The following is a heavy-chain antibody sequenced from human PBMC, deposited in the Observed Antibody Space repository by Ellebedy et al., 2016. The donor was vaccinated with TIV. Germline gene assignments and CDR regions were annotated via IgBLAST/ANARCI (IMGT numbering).Heavy chain of an antibody. CDR1: GFTFGRYR. Sequence: HTGGSLRLSXVASGFTFGRYRMHWVRQAPGNKLVWVSRIKSDGSSTTYADSVKDRFTTSRDNARNTLYLQMNSLRGEDTAVYFCARDRGDYSISGPWGQGTLVTVPS. CDR2: IKSDGSST. CDR3: ARDRGDYSISGP. V-gene: IGHV3-74*01. D-gene: IGHD4-11*01. J-gene: IGHJ5*02.